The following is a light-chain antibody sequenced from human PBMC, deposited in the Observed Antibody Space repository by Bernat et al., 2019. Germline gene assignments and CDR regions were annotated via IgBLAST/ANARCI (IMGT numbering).Light chain of an antibody. Sequence: EMVLTQSPGTLSLSPGERATLSCRASQSVSSSFLAWYQQKPGQAPRLLIYGASKRATAIPDRFSGSGSGTDFTLSISSLEPEDFAVYYCQQRSNWPPSWTFGQGTKVEI. CDR2: GAS. CDR3: QQRSNWPPSWT. V-gene: IGKV3D-20*02. CDR1: QSVSSSF. J-gene: IGKJ1*01.